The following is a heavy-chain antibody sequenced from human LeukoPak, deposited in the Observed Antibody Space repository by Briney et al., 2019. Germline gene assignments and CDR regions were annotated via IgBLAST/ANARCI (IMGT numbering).Heavy chain of an antibody. CDR1: GFTVSSNY. J-gene: IGHJ4*02. CDR3: ARARKAVAGIDY. Sequence: GGSLRLSCAASGFTVSSNYMSWVRQAPGKGLEWVSVIYSGGSTYYADSVKGRFTISRDNSKNTLYLQMNSLRAEDTAVYYCARARKAVAGIDYWGQGTLVTVSS. D-gene: IGHD6-19*01. CDR2: IYSGGST. V-gene: IGHV3-66*01.